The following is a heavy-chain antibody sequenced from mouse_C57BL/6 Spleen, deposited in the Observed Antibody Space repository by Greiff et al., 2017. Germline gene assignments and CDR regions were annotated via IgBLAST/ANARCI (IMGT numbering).Heavy chain of an antibody. CDR2: INPYNGGT. CDR3: AREEHLAWFAY. V-gene: IGHV1-19*01. CDR1: GYTFTDYY. Sequence: VQLQQSGPVLVKPGASVKMSCKASGYTFTDYYMNWVKQSHGKSLEWIGVINPYNGGTSYNQKFKGKATLTVDKSSSTAYMELNSLTSEDSAVYYCAREEHLAWFAYWGQGTLVTVSA. J-gene: IGHJ3*01.